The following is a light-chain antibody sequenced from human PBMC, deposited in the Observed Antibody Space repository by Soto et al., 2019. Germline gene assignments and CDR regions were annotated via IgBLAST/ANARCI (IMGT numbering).Light chain of an antibody. J-gene: IGKJ4*01. CDR3: QHRANWPLT. Sequence: EIVLTQSPATLSLSPGERATLSFRASQSISRYLAWYQQKPGQAPRLLIYDASNRATGIPARFSGSGSGTDFTLTISSLEAEDFAVYYCQHRANWPLTFGGGTKVEIK. CDR1: QSISRY. V-gene: IGKV3-11*01. CDR2: DAS.